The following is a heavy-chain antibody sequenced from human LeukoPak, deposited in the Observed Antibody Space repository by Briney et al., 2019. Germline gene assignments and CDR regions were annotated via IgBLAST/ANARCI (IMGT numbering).Heavy chain of an antibody. D-gene: IGHD6-19*01. CDR3: ARTYSSGWYTDY. V-gene: IGHV3-30*02. J-gene: IGHJ4*02. CDR2: IRYDGSNK. Sequence: GGSLRLSCAASGFTFSSYGMHWVRQAPGKGLEWVAFIRYDGSNKYYADSVKGRFTISRDSSKNTLYLQMNSLRAEDTAVYYCARTYSSGWYTDYWGQGTLVTVSS. CDR1: GFTFSSYG.